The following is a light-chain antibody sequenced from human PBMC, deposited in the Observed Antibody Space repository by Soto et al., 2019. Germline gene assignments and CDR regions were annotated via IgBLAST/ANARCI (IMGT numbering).Light chain of an antibody. Sequence: IVMTQSPATLSVSPGERAILSCRASQSVISNLAWYQQKPGQAPRLLIYGASTRATGIPARFSGSGSGTDFTLTISRLEPEDFAVYYCQQYGSSPRTFGQGTKVDIK. CDR2: GAS. V-gene: IGKV3-15*01. CDR3: QQYGSSPRT. CDR1: QSVISN. J-gene: IGKJ1*01.